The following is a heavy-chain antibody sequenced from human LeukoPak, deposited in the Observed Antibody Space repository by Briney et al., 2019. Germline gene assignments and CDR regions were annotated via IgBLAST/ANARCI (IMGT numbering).Heavy chain of an antibody. J-gene: IGHJ2*01. CDR3: ARRFPRYCSGGSCPYWYFDL. CDR2: IIPILGIA. V-gene: IGHV1-69*04. Sequence: ASVKVSCKASGGTFSSYAISWVRQAPGQGLEWMGRIIPILGIANYAQKFQGRVTITADKSTSTAYMELSSLRSEDTAVYYCARRFPRYCSGGSCPYWYFDLWGRGTLVTVSS. D-gene: IGHD2-15*01. CDR1: GGTFSSYA.